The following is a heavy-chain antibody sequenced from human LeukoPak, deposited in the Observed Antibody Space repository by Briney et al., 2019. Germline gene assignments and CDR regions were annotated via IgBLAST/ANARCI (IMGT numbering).Heavy chain of an antibody. J-gene: IGHJ4*02. D-gene: IGHD6-13*01. CDR3: ASGWKGIAAN. CDR1: GYSISGGYY. CDR2: IYHSGST. Sequence: SETLSLTCTVSGYSISGGYYWGWIRQPPGKGLEWIGSIYHSGSTYYNPSLKSRVTISVDTSKNQFSLKLSSVTAADTAVYYCASGWKGIAANWGQGTLVTVSS. V-gene: IGHV4-38-2*02.